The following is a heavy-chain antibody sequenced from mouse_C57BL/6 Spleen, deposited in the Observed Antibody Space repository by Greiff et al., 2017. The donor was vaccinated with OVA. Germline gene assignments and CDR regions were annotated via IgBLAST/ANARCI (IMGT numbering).Heavy chain of an antibody. CDR3: ARSYSNYVGDY. CDR1: GYAFSSYW. J-gene: IGHJ4*01. Sequence: QVQLKQSGAELVKPGASVKISCKASGYAFSSYWMNWVKQRPGQGLEWIGQIYPGDGDTNYNGKFKGKATLTADKSSSTAYMQLSSLTSEDSAVYVCARSYSNYVGDYWGQGTSVTVSS. CDR2: IYPGDGDT. V-gene: IGHV1-80*01. D-gene: IGHD2-5*01.